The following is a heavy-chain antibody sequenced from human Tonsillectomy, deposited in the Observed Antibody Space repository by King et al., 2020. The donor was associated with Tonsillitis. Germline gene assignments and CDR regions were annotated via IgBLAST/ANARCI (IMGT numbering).Heavy chain of an antibody. D-gene: IGHD3-3*01. CDR1: GGSISSYY. J-gene: IGHJ3*02. CDR2: IYTSGST. CDR3: ARVTDYDFWSGFQTGAFDI. V-gene: IGHV4-4*07. Sequence: MQLQESGPGLVKPSETLSLTCTVSGGSISSYYWSWIRQPAGKGLEWIGRIYTSGSTNYNPSLKSRVTMSVDTSKNQFPLKLSTVTAADTAVYYCARVTDYDFWSGFQTGAFDIWGQGTMVTVSS.